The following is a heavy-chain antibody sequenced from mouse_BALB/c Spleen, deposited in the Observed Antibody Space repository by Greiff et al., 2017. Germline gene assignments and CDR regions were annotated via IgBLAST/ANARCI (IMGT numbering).Heavy chain of an antibody. CDR1: GYTFTDYA. V-gene: IGHV1-67*01. J-gene: IGHJ1*01. D-gene: IGHD1-1*01. CDR2: ISTYYGNT. CDR3: ARDYYGSRRGYWYFDV. Sequence: QVQLKESGPELVRPGVSVKISCKGSGYTFTDYAMHWVKQSHAKSLEWIGVISTYYGNTNYNQKFKGKATMTVDKSSSTAYMELARLTSEDSAIYYCARDYYGSRRGYWYFDVWGAGTTVTVSS.